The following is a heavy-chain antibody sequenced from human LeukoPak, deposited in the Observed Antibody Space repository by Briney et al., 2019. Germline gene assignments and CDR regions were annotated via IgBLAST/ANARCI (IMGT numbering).Heavy chain of an antibody. CDR2: ISGSGGST. V-gene: IGHV3-23*01. D-gene: IGHD4-17*01. J-gene: IGHJ5*02. Sequence: GGSLRLSCAASGFTFSSYGMSWVRQAPGKGLEWVSAISGSGGSTYYADSVKGRFTISRDNSKNTLYLQMNSLRAEDTAVYYCAKVATLDYGVWWFDPWGQGTLVTVSS. CDR1: GFTFSSYG. CDR3: AKVATLDYGVWWFDP.